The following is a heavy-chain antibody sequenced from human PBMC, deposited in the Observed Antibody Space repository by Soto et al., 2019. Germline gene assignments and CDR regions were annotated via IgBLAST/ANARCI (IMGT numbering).Heavy chain of an antibody. J-gene: IGHJ5*02. Sequence: SETLSLTCTVSGGSISSGGYYWSWIRQHPGKGLEWIGYIYYSGSTYYNPSLKSRVTISVDTSKNQFSLKLSSVTAADTAVYYCARQLTWEPGENWFDPWGQGTLVTVSS. CDR2: IYYSGST. CDR3: ARQLTWEPGENWFDP. V-gene: IGHV4-31*03. CDR1: GGSISSGGYY. D-gene: IGHD3-16*01.